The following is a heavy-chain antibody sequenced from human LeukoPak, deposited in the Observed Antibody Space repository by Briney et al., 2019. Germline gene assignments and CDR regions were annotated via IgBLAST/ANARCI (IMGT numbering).Heavy chain of an antibody. Sequence: SQTLSLTCTVSGGSISSDNYYWTWIRQPAGKGLEWIGRIYTSGSTNYNPSLKSRVTISVDTSKNQFSLKLTSVTAADTAVYFCARGGYYGSGNDFRFDPWGQGTLVTVSS. D-gene: IGHD3-10*01. CDR3: ARGGYYGSGNDFRFDP. CDR1: GGSISSDNYY. J-gene: IGHJ5*02. CDR2: IYTSGST. V-gene: IGHV4-61*02.